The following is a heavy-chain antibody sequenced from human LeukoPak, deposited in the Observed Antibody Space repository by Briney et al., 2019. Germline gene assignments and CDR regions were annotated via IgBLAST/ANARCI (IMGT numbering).Heavy chain of an antibody. Sequence: GGSLRLSCAASGFTSSSYGMHWVRQAPGKGLEWVAVISYDGSNKYYADSVKGRFTISRDNSKNTLYLQMNSLRAEDTAVYYCAKVGIEVASFDYWGQGTLVAVSS. D-gene: IGHD1-26*01. CDR2: ISYDGSNK. CDR1: GFTSSSYG. J-gene: IGHJ4*02. V-gene: IGHV3-30*18. CDR3: AKVGIEVASFDY.